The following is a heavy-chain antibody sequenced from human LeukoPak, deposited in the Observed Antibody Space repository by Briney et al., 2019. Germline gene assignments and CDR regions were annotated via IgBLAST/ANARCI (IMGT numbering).Heavy chain of an antibody. V-gene: IGHV1-46*01. CDR3: ARGLQWLVWGYYYYGMDV. D-gene: IGHD6-19*01. Sequence: ASVKVSCKASGYTFTSYYMHWVRQAPGQGLEWMGLINPSGGSTSYAQKFQGRVTMTRDTSTSTVYMELSSLRSEDTAVYYCARGLQWLVWGYYYYGMDVWGQGTTVTVSS. J-gene: IGHJ6*02. CDR2: INPSGGST. CDR1: GYTFTSYY.